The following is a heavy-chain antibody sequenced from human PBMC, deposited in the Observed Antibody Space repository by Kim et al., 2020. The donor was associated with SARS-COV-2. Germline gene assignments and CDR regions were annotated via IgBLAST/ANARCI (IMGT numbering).Heavy chain of an antibody. CDR2: T. D-gene: IGHD7-27*01. J-gene: IGHJ4*02. V-gene: IGHV3-53*01. Sequence: TTYAAPVKGRVTNSRDTSKNTMSLQLASLRAADTAVYYCAVSLTTPGAYDYWGQGSLVTVSS. CDR3: AVSLTTPGAYDY.